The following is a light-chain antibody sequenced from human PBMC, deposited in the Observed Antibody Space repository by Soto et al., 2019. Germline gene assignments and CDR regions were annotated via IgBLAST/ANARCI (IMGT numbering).Light chain of an antibody. J-gene: IGKJ3*01. V-gene: IGKV3-11*01. CDR2: DAS. CDR1: QSVTTY. CDR3: QLRNNWPPEVT. Sequence: EIVLTQSPATLPLSPGERATLSCRASQSVTTYLAWYQQKPGQAPRLLIYDASNRATGIPARFSGSESGTDFTLTISSLEPEDFAVYYCQLRNNWPPEVTFGPGTKVDIK.